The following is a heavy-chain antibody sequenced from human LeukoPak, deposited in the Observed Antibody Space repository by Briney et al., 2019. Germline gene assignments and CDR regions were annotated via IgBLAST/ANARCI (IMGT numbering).Heavy chain of an antibody. J-gene: IGHJ4*02. CDR1: GFTVSSNY. D-gene: IGHD2-2*01. Sequence: GGSLRLSCAASGFTVSSNYMTWVRQAPGKGLEWVSVLYSGGSTYCADSVKGRFTISRDNSKNTVYLQMNSLRAEDTAVYYCARDLAISTSCFDYWGQGTLVTVSS. V-gene: IGHV3-53*05. CDR3: ARDLAISTSCFDY. CDR2: LYSGGST.